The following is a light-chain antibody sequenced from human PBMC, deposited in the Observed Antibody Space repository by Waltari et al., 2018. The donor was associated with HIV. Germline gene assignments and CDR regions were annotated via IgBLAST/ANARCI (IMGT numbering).Light chain of an antibody. Sequence: SYELAQPPSVSVSPGQTAIISCSGDELGNKDACWYQQKPGPSPVLVIFQSKRRPSGIPERFSGSNSGNAATLTMSGGKAVDEADYDCQAWDSNTAVFGGGTKLTVL. V-gene: IGLV3-1*01. CDR1: ELGNKD. CDR3: QAWDSNTAV. CDR2: QSK. J-gene: IGLJ2*01.